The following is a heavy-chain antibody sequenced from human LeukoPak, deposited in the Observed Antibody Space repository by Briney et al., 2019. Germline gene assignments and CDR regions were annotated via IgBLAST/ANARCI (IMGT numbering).Heavy chain of an antibody. J-gene: IGHJ6*03. V-gene: IGHV3-30*02. D-gene: IGHD6-13*01. Sequence: GGSLRLSCAASGFTFSNFAMSWARQAPGKGLEWVAFIRYDGSNKYYADSVKGRFTISRDNSKNTLYLQMNSLRAEDTAVYYCARSYSSTPQYYYYYYMDVWGKGTTVTVSS. CDR3: ARSYSSTPQYYYYYYMDV. CDR2: IRYDGSNK. CDR1: GFTFSNFA.